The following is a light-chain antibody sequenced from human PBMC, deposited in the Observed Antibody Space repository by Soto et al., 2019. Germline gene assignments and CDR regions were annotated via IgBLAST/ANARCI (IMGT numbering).Light chain of an antibody. CDR3: QQYGSSPWT. CDR1: ESIASNY. V-gene: IGKV3-20*01. J-gene: IGKJ1*01. Sequence: IGLTKSPGTLSLSPGERATLSCRASESIASNYLAWYQQIPGQAPRLLIYTASNRATGIPDKISGSGSGTDFTLTISRLEPEDFAVYYCQQYGSSPWTSGQGTNVDIK. CDR2: TAS.